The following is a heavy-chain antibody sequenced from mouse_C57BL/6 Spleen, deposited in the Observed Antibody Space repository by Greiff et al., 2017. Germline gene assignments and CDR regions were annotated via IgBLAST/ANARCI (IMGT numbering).Heavy chain of an antibody. CDR1: GYTFTDYY. CDR2: IYPGSGNT. J-gene: IGHJ4*01. V-gene: IGHV1-76*01. CDR3: ARVLSYYAMDY. Sequence: VKLMESGAELVRPGASVKLSCKASGYTFTDYYINWVKQRPGQGLEWIARIYPGSGNTYYNEKFKGKATLTAEKSSSTAYMQLSSLTSEDSAVYFCARVLSYYAMDYWGQGTSVTVSS.